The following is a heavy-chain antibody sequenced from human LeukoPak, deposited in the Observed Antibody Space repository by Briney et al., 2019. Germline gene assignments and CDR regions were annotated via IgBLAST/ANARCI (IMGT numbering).Heavy chain of an antibody. D-gene: IGHD6-13*01. CDR3: ARGSLSSSWYWFDP. J-gene: IGHJ5*02. V-gene: IGHV4-61*02. Sequence: SETLSLTCTVSGGSISSGSYYWSWIRQPAGKGLEWIGRIYTSGSTNYNPSLKSRVTISVDTSKNQFSLKLSSVTAADTAVYYCARGSLSSSWYWFDPWGQGTLVTVSS. CDR2: IYTSGST. CDR1: GGSISSGSYY.